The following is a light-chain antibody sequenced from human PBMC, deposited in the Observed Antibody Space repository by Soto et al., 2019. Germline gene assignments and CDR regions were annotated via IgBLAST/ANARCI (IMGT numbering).Light chain of an antibody. CDR3: SSYTGSSTLV. Sequence: QSALTQPASVSGSPGQSITISCTGTSSDVGGHNYVSWYQHHPGKAPKLMIYEVSNRPSGVSNRFSGSKSANTASLTISGLQAEDEADYYCSSYTGSSTLVFGGGTKLTVL. CDR2: EVS. V-gene: IGLV2-14*01. CDR1: SSDVGGHNY. J-gene: IGLJ2*01.